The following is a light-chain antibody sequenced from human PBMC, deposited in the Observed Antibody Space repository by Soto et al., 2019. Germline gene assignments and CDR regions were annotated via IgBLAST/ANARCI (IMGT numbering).Light chain of an antibody. J-gene: IGKJ5*01. V-gene: IGKV3-15*01. CDR2: GAS. CDR3: QQTYTTPEIT. CDR1: QSVSSN. Sequence: EIVMTQSPGTLPLTLGGRATLSRRASQSVSSNLAWYQKKPRQAPRLLXYGASTRATGIPARFSGSGSGTDLTLTISSLQPEDFAIYYCQQTYTTPEITFGQGTRLEIK.